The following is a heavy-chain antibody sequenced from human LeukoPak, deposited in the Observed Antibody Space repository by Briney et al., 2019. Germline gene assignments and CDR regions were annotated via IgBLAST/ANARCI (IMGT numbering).Heavy chain of an antibody. CDR3: AKVPFDWISSTNYYYYMDV. J-gene: IGHJ6*03. V-gene: IGHV3-23*01. CDR1: GFTFSSYA. CDR2: IRGTSGST. D-gene: IGHD3-9*01. Sequence: QPGGSLRLSCAASGFTFSSYAMSWVRQAPGKGLGWVSSIRGTSGSTFYADSVQGRFTISRDNSKNTLYLQMNSLRAEDTAVYYCAKVPFDWISSTNYYYYMDVWGKGTTVTVSS.